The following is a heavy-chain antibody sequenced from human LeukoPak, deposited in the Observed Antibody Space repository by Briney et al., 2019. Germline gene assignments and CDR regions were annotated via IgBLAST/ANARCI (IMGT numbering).Heavy chain of an antibody. D-gene: IGHD3-10*01. J-gene: IGHJ3*02. CDR3: ARASHLVRGPTLRRAFCGGFDI. CDR1: GSTFNTYC. V-gene: IGHV3-7*01. CDR2: IDEDGNEE. Sequence: GGSLRLSCTASGSTFNTYCMSWVRQAPGRGPEWVANIDEDGNEEYYVDSVKGRFTVSRDNTKNSSSLHMNSLRAEDTAVYYCARASHLVRGPTLRRAFCGGFDIWGQGTMVTVSS.